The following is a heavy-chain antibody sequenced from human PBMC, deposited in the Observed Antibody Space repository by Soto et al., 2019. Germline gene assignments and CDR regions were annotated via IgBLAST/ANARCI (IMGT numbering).Heavy chain of an antibody. Sequence: GGSQRLSCAASGFTFSSHALTWVRQEPGKGLEWVSVIGASGSSTFHADSVKGRFTLSRDNSKNTLFLQMNSLRAEDTAVYYCAKVVDYDSTGYYSHLDHWGQGTLVTVS. CDR3: AKVVDYDSTGYYSHLDH. CDR2: IGASGSST. CDR1: GFTFSSHA. J-gene: IGHJ4*02. D-gene: IGHD3-22*01. V-gene: IGHV3-23*01.